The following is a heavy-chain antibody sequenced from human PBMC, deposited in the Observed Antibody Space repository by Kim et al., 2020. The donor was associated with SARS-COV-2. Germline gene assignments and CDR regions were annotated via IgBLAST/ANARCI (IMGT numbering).Heavy chain of an antibody. J-gene: IGHJ3*02. V-gene: IGHV6-1*01. CDR2: YN. Sequence: YNEYAVSVNGRITINPDTSKNQFSLQLNSVTPDDTAVYYCARAWNRAFDIWGQGTMVTVSS. D-gene: IGHD1-1*01. CDR3: ARAWNRAFDI.